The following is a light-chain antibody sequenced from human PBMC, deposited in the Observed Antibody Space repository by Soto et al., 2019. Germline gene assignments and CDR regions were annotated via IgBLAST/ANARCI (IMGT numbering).Light chain of an antibody. CDR3: RSYTISNPE. V-gene: IGLV2-14*01. CDR1: SSDVGGYNY. J-gene: IGLJ2*01. CDR2: DVS. Sequence: QSALTQPASVSGSPGQSITISCTGTSSDVGGYNYVSWYQQHPGKAPKLMIYDVSNRPSGVSNRFSGSKSGNTASLTISGLQAEDEAAYYCRSYTISNPEFGGGTKLTVL.